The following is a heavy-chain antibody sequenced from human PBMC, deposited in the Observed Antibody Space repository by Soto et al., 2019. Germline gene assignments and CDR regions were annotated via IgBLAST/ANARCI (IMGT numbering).Heavy chain of an antibody. J-gene: IGHJ6*02. V-gene: IGHV3-23*01. D-gene: IGHD1-26*01. CDR3: AKDHTVYSGYDYYYGMDV. CDR2: ISAGGYNT. Sequence: DVQLLESGGGLVQPGGSQRLSCADSGFTFSTYAINWVRQAPGKGLEWVSAISAGGYNTDYADSVKGRFTISRDNSKNTLYLQMNSLSAEDTAVYYCAKDHTVYSGYDYYYGMDVWGQGTTVTVSS. CDR1: GFTFSTYA.